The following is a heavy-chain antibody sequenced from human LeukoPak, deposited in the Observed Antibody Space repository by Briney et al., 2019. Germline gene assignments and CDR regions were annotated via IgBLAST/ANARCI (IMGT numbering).Heavy chain of an antibody. CDR3: AREGGGQGHGWHYDL. J-gene: IGHJ2*01. D-gene: IGHD2-15*01. CDR1: GGSIISYF. CDR2: IYTSGST. Sequence: SETLSLTCTVSGGSIISYFWAWIRQPPGEGLDGIGRIYTSGSTDYNPSLKSRVTMSVDTSKNQFSLKLPSVTGADTAVYYCAREGGGQGHGWHYDLWGRGTLVTVSS. V-gene: IGHV4-4*07.